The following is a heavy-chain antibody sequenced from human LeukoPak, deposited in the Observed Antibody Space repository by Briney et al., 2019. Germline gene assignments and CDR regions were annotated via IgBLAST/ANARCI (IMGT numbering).Heavy chain of an antibody. CDR2: ISSNGGST. Sequence: GGSLRLSCAASGFTFSSYAMHWVRRAPGKGLEYVSAISSNGGSTYYANSVKGRFTISRDNSKNTLYLQMGSLRAEDMAVYYCARDFIAAASGLGYWGQGTLVTVSS. D-gene: IGHD6-13*01. J-gene: IGHJ4*02. CDR1: GFTFSSYA. CDR3: ARDFIAAASGLGY. V-gene: IGHV3-64*01.